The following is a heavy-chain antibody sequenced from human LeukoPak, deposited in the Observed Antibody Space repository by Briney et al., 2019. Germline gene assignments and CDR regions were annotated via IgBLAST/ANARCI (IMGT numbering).Heavy chain of an antibody. V-gene: IGHV3-7*01. D-gene: IGHD2-15*01. CDR2: IKRDGSEK. Sequence: GGSLRLSCAASGFTFSSYWMSWVRQAPGKGLEWVANIKRDGSEKYYVDSVKGRFTISRGNAKSSLYLQMNSLRAEDTAVYYCARDGPSSPVADTYYGMDVWGQGTTVTVSS. CDR1: GFTFSSYW. CDR3: ARDGPSSPVADTYYGMDV. J-gene: IGHJ6*02.